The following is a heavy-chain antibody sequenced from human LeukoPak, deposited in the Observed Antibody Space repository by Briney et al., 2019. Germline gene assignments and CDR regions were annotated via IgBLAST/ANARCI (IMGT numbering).Heavy chain of an antibody. CDR2: IYYSGST. V-gene: IGHV4-39*02. CDR3: ARGLMTTMVTPGY. D-gene: IGHD4-23*01. Sequence: SETLSLTCSVSGGSISNGAYYWVWIRQPPGKGLEWIGSIYYSGSTFYNSSLKSRVTIAVDTSKNHFSLKLSSVTAADTAVYYCARGLMTTMVTPGYWGRGTLVTVSS. J-gene: IGHJ4*02. CDR1: GGSISNGAYY.